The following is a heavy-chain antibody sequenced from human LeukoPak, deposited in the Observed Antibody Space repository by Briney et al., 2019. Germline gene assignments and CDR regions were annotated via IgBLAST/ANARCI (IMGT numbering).Heavy chain of an antibody. CDR2: IYTSGST. CDR1: GGSISTDY. Sequence: SETLSLTCAVSGGSISTDYWTWIRQPAGKGLEWIGRIYTSGSTNYNPSLKSRVTMSVDTSKNQFSLKLSSVTAADTAVYYCARDQENCSGGSCYPNWFDPWGQGTLVTVSS. J-gene: IGHJ5*02. D-gene: IGHD2-15*01. CDR3: ARDQENCSGGSCYPNWFDP. V-gene: IGHV4-4*07.